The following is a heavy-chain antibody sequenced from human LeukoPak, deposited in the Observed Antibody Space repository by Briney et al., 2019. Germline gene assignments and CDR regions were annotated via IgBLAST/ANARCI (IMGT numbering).Heavy chain of an antibody. V-gene: IGHV3-48*02. CDR3: ARKFGD. D-gene: IGHD3-16*01. Sequence: GGSLRLSCAASGFTFSSYTMNWVRQAPGKGLEWISCISNSGGSLYYADSVRGRFTISRDNAKNSLYLQMKSLRDEDTAIYYCARKFGDWGQGTLVTVSS. CDR2: ISNSGGSL. CDR1: GFTFSSYT. J-gene: IGHJ4*02.